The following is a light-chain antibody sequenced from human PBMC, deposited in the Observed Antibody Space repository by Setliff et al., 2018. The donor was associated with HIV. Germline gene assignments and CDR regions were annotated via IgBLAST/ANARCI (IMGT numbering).Light chain of an antibody. J-gene: IGLJ1*01. CDR2: RNN. V-gene: IGLV1-44*01. CDR3: ATWDDSLNGNV. Sequence: PPSASGTPGQRVTISCSGSSSNIGSNIVNWYQHLPGTASKLLIYRNNQRPSGVPDRFSGSKSGTSASLAISGLQSEDEADYYCATWDDSLNGNVFGSGTKVTVL. CDR1: SSNIGSNI.